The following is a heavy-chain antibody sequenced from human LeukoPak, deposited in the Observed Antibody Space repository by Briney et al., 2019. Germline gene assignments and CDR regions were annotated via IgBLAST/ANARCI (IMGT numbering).Heavy chain of an antibody. CDR1: GFTFSSYA. CDR3: ARETTYGAFDP. V-gene: IGHV3-30-3*01. CDR2: ISYDGSNN. Sequence: GGSLRLSCAASGFTFSSYAMHWVRQAPGKGLEWVAVISYDGSNNYYADSVKGRFTISRDNSKNTLYLQMNSLRAEDTAVYYCARETTYGAFDPWGQGTLVTVSS. J-gene: IGHJ5*02. D-gene: IGHD4-17*01.